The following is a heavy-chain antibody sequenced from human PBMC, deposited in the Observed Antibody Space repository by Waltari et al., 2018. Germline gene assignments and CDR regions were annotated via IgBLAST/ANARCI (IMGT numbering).Heavy chain of an antibody. D-gene: IGHD3-3*01. J-gene: IGHJ3*02. CDR1: GGSISSYY. Sequence: QVQLQESGPGLVKPSETLSLTCTVSGGSISSYYWSWIRQPAGTGLEWIGRIYTSGSTNYNPSLKSRVTMSVDTSKNQFSLKLSSVTAADTAVYYCARDFYDFWSGYHIRRAFDIWGQGTMVTVSS. CDR3: ARDFYDFWSGYHIRRAFDI. V-gene: IGHV4-4*07. CDR2: IYTSGST.